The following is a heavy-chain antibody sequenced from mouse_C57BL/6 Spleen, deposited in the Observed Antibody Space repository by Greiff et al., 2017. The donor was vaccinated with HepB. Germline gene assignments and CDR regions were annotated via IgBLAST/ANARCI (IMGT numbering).Heavy chain of an antibody. D-gene: IGHD1-1*01. CDR3: TTPLGAGGTTVVFDY. CDR2: IDPENGDT. Sequence: EVQRVESGAELVRPGASVKLSCTASGFNIKDDYMHWVKQRPEQGLEWIGWIDPENGDTEYASKFQGKATITADTSSNTAYLQLSSLTSEDTAVYYCTTPLGAGGTTVVFDYWGQGTTLTVSS. V-gene: IGHV14-4*01. J-gene: IGHJ2*01. CDR1: GFNIKDDY.